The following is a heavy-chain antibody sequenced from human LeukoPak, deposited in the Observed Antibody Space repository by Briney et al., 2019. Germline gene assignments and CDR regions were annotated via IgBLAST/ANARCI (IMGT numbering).Heavy chain of an antibody. J-gene: IGHJ4*02. CDR1: GFTFSSYV. CDR2: ISGGGGST. Sequence: QTGGSLRLSCAASGFTFSSYVMSWVCQAPGKGLEWVSAISGGGGSTYYAGSVKGRFTISRDNSKNTLYLQMNSLRAEDTAVYYCGRRSDGGSYSAIDYWGQGSLVTVSS. CDR3: GRRSDGGSYSAIDY. D-gene: IGHD1-26*01. V-gene: IGHV3-23*01.